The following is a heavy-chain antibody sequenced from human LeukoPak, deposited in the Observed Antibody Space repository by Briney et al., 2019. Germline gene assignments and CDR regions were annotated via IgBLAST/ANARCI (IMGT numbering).Heavy chain of an antibody. CDR2: ISAYNGNT. V-gene: IGHV1-18*01. CDR3: ARRRYSNPAGYYYYYMDV. CDR1: GYTFTSYG. D-gene: IGHD4-11*01. J-gene: IGHJ6*03. Sequence: ASVKVSCKASGYTFTSYGISWVRQAPGQGLEWMGWISAYNGNTNYAQKLQGRATMTTDTSTSTAYMELRSLRSDDTAVYYCARRRYSNPAGYYYYYMDVWGKGTTVTVSS.